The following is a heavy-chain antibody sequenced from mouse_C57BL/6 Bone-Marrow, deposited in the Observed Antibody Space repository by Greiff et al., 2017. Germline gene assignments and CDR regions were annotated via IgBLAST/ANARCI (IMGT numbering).Heavy chain of an antibody. CDR2: IVPSDSYT. V-gene: IGHV1-59*01. J-gene: IGHJ3*01. Sequence: QVQLQQPGAELVRPGTSVKLSCKASGYTFTSYWMHWVKQRPGQGLEWIGVIVPSDSYTNYNQKFKGKATLTVDTSSSTAYMQLSILTSEDSAVYYCARDTGRAWFAYWGQGTLVTVSA. D-gene: IGHD3-2*02. CDR3: ARDTGRAWFAY. CDR1: GYTFTSYW.